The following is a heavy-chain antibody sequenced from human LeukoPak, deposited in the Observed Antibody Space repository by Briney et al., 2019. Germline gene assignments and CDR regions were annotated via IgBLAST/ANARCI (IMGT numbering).Heavy chain of an antibody. D-gene: IGHD2-15*01. CDR2: IRKNGRDT. CDR1: GFIFSDYS. CDR3: ARGGYTTWFDP. V-gene: IGHV3-23*01. J-gene: IGHJ5*02. Sequence: GGSLRLSCAASGFIFSDYSMTWVRQAPGKGLEWVSNIRKNGRDTYYEDSVKGRFTISRDNFERTLYLEMNSLRAEDTAVYYCARGGYTTWFDPWGQGTLVTVSS.